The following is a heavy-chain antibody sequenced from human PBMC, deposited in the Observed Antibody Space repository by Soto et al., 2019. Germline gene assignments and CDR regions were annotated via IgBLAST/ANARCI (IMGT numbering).Heavy chain of an antibody. J-gene: IGHJ4*02. CDR1: GYTFTIYG. Sequence: QVQLVQSGSEVKNPGASVKVSCKASGYTFTIYGINWVRQAPGQGLEWMRWISAYNGDTNYAQKLQGRVTMTTDTATSTAYMELRSLRSDDTAVYYCARGTTVETGSYWGQGTLGTVSS. CDR3: ARGTTVETGSY. V-gene: IGHV1-18*01. CDR2: ISAYNGDT. D-gene: IGHD4-17*01.